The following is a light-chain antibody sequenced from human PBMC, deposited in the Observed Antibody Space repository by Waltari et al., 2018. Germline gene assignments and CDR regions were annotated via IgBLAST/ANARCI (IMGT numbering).Light chain of an antibody. J-gene: IGKJ4*01. CDR2: AAS. V-gene: IGKV1-39*01. CDR1: QSISSY. Sequence: DIQMTLSPSSLSASVVDRVTITCRASQSISSYLNWYQQKPGKAPKLLIYAASSLQSGVPSRFSGSGSGTDFTLTISSLQPEDFATYYCQQSYSTPLTFGGGTKVEIK. CDR3: QQSYSTPLT.